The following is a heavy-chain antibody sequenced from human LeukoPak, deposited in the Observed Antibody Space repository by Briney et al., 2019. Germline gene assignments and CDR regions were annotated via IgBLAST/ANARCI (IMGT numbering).Heavy chain of an antibody. CDR3: ARNGMVPAANWFDP. Sequence: SETLSLTCTVSGGSISSYYWSWIRQPPGKGLEWIGYIYYSGSTNYNPSLKSRVTISVDTSKNQFSLKLSSVTAADTAVYYCARNGMVPAANWFDPWGQGTLVTVSS. D-gene: IGHD2-2*01. J-gene: IGHJ5*02. CDR2: IYYSGST. CDR1: GGSISSYY. V-gene: IGHV4-59*01.